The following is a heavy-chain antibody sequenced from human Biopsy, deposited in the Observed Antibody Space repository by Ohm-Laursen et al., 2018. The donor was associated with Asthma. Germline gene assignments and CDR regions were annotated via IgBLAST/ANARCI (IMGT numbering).Heavy chain of an antibody. V-gene: IGHV4-59*01. Sequence: SETLSLTCTVSGVSIRSYYWTWIRQPPGKGLEWIGNIHYSGSTHSNPSLKSRVTISADTSKKQISLRLSSVIAADTAVYYCAGFCSGGNCPDHWGQGTLVTVSS. D-gene: IGHD2-15*01. CDR2: IHYSGST. J-gene: IGHJ4*02. CDR1: GVSIRSYY. CDR3: AGFCSGGNCPDH.